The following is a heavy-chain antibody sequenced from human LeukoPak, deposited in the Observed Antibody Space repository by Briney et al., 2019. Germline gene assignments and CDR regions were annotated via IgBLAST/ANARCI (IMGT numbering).Heavy chain of an antibody. J-gene: IGHJ4*02. V-gene: IGHV3-23*01. Sequence: GGSLRLSCAASGFTFSSFPMSWVRQAPGKGLEWVSSISRSGDSSYYADSVKGRFTISRDNSKNTLYLQMNSLRAEDTAVYYCAADILTGYYNGPAGDYWGEGTLVTASS. CDR1: GFTFSSFP. CDR2: ISRSGDSS. CDR3: AADILTGYYNGPAGDY. D-gene: IGHD3-9*01.